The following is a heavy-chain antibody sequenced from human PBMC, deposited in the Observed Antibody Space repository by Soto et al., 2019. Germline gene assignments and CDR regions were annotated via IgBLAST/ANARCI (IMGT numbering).Heavy chain of an antibody. V-gene: IGHV3-23*01. J-gene: IGHJ4*02. CDR1: GFTFSSYA. CDR2: ISGSGGST. CDR3: AKDTYGSGSYYLDY. D-gene: IGHD3-10*01. Sequence: GGSLRLSCAASGFTFSSYAMSWVRQAPGKGLEWVSAISGSGGSTYYADSVKGRFTISRDNSKNTLYLQMNSLRAEDTAVYYCAKDTYGSGSYYLDYCGQGTLVTVSS.